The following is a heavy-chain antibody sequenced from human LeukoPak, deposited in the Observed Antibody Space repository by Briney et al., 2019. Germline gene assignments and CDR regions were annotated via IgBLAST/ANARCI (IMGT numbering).Heavy chain of an antibody. CDR2: IYYSGST. V-gene: IGHV4-59*01. CDR3: ARGWGLRFLEWPYMDV. Sequence: SETLSLTCTVSGGSISSYYWSWIRQPPGKGLEWIGYIYYSGSTNYNPSLKSRVTISVDTSKNQFSLKLSSVTAADTAVYYCARGWGLRFLEWPYMDVWGKGTTVTVSS. CDR1: GGSISSYY. J-gene: IGHJ6*03. D-gene: IGHD3-3*01.